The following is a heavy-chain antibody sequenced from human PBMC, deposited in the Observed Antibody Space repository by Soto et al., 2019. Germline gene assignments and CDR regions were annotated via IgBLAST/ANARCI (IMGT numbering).Heavy chain of an antibody. CDR1: GFSLSTSGVG. J-gene: IGHJ5*02. D-gene: IGHD4-17*01. CDR3: ARVRYFYGDYVDGWFDP. CDR2: IYWDDDK. V-gene: IGHV2-5*02. Sequence: QITLKESGPTLVKPTQTLTLTCTFSGFSLSTSGVGVGWIRQPPGKALEGLALIYWDDDKRYSPSLKSRLTRTKDTSKNQVVLTMTNRDPVDTATYYCARVRYFYGDYVDGWFDPWGQGTLVTVSS.